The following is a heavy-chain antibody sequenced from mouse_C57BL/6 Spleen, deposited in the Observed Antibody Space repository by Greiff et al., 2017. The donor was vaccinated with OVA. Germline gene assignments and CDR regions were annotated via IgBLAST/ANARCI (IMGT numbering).Heavy chain of an antibody. Sequence: VQLKESGGGLVKPGGSLKLSCAASGFTFSSYTMSWVRQTPEKRLEWVATISGGGGNTYYPDSVKGRFTISRDNAKNTLYLQMSSLRSEDTALYYCARQGTGYFDYWGQGTTLTVSS. V-gene: IGHV5-9*01. J-gene: IGHJ2*01. CDR2: ISGGGGNT. CDR3: ARQGTGYFDY. D-gene: IGHD4-1*01. CDR1: GFTFSSYT.